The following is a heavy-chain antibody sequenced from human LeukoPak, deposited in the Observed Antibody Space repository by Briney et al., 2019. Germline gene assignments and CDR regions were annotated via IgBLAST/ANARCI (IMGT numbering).Heavy chain of an antibody. D-gene: IGHD6-19*01. CDR1: GYTFTGYY. V-gene: IGHV1-2*02. Sequence: ASVTVSCKASGYTFTGYYMHWVRQAPGQGLEWMGWINPNSGGTNYAQKFQGRVTMTRDTSISTAYMELSRLRSDDTAVYYCARAKSVAGTTGYAFDIWGQGTMVTVSS. CDR3: ARAKSVAGTTGYAFDI. CDR2: INPNSGGT. J-gene: IGHJ3*02.